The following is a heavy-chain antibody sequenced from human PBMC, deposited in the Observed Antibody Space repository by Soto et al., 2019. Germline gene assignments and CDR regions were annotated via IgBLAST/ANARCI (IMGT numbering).Heavy chain of an antibody. CDR3: ATHWRVEYGMDV. Sequence: GGSLRLSCAASGFTFSDYDMDWIRQAPGKGLEWVGGIRNKANSYATHHGASVEGRFTVSRDDSKNSLYLQMNSLEIEDTAVYYCATHWRVEYGMDVWGQGTTVTVSS. J-gene: IGHJ6*02. CDR1: GFTFSDYD. V-gene: IGHV3-72*01. D-gene: IGHD3-3*01. CDR2: IRNKANSYAT.